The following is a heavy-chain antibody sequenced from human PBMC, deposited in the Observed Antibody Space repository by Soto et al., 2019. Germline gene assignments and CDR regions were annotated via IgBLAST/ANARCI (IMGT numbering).Heavy chain of an antibody. V-gene: IGHV3-30*18. D-gene: IGHD3-16*02. CDR1: GFTFSSYG. CDR3: AKGSSLMRYYYYGMDV. Sequence: SLRLSCAASGFTFSSYGMHWVRQAPGKGLEWVAVISYDGSNKYYADSVKGRFTISRDNSKNTLYLQMNSLRAEDTAVYYCAKGSSLMRYYYYGMDVWGQGTTVTVSS. J-gene: IGHJ6*02. CDR2: ISYDGSNK.